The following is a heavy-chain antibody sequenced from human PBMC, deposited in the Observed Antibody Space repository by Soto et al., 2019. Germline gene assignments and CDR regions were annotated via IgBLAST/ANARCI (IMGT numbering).Heavy chain of an antibody. V-gene: IGHV3-23*01. D-gene: IGHD6-19*01. CDR1: GFMFGSYA. Sequence: EVHLLESGGGLVQPGGSLRLSCATSGFMFGSYAMNWVRQAPWKGLEWVSVISGGGSTTNYADSVRGRFTTSRDSSTDTVYLQMYSMRVEYTAVYYCAKARKYSSPYDSWGQGTLVTVSS. CDR3: AKARKYSSPYDS. CDR2: ISGGGSTT. J-gene: IGHJ5*01.